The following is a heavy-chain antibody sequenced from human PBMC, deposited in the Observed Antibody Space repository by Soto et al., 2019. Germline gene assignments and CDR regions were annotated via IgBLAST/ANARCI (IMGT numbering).Heavy chain of an antibody. CDR3: TTNTVTKVDDY. D-gene: IGHD4-17*01. CDR1: GFTFSNFW. Sequence: GGSLRLSCAASGFTFSNFWMSWVRQAPGKGLEWVASIKQDGSDKYYVDSVKGRFIISRDNAKNSLSLQMNSLRAEDTAVYYCTTNTVTKVDDYWGQGTLVTVSS. CDR2: IKQDGSDK. V-gene: IGHV3-7*03. J-gene: IGHJ4*02.